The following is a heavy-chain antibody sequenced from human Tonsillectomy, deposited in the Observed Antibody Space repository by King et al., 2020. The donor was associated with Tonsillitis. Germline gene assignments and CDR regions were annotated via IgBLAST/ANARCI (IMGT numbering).Heavy chain of an antibody. CDR2: IRSKANSYAT. V-gene: IGHV3-73*02. J-gene: IGHJ4*02. D-gene: IGHD5-18*01. CDR1: GFTFSGSA. CDR3: TGTAMASLGQFDY. Sequence: VQLVESGGGLVQPGGSLKLSCAASGFTFSGSAMHWVRQASGKGLEWVGRIRSKANSYATAYAASVKGRFTISRDDSKNTAYLQMNSLKTEDTAVYYCTGTAMASLGQFDYWGQGTLVTVSS.